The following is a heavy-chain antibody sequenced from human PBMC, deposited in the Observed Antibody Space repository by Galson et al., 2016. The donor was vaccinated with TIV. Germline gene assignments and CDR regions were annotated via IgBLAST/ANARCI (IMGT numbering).Heavy chain of an antibody. D-gene: IGHD3-22*01. J-gene: IGHJ4*02. V-gene: IGHV3-30*18. Sequence: SLRLSCAASGFTFSAYGMHWVRQAPVKGLEWVAVISNDGSDKIYGDSVKGRFTISRDNSKNTLYLQMSGLRAQDTAVYYCAKDLGFFDGSGFQGIKHPDYWGQGTLVTVSS. CDR2: ISNDGSDK. CDR1: GFTFSAYG. CDR3: AKDLGFFDGSGFQGIKHPDY.